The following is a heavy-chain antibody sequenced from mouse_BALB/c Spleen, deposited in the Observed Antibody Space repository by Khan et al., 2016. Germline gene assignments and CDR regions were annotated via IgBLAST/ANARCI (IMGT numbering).Heavy chain of an antibody. V-gene: IGHV4-1*02. J-gene: IGHJ3*01. D-gene: IGHD6-1*01. CDR1: GFDLSRYW. CDR2: INPDSSTI. Sequence: EVQRVESGGGLVQPGGSLKLSCAASGFDLSRYWMSWVRQAPGKGLEWIGEINPDSSTINYTPSQKDRSIIDRDNAKNTRDLQVSKQRSEDTALDYCALAPYHEFLAYWGQGTLVTVSA. CDR3: ALAPYHEFLAY.